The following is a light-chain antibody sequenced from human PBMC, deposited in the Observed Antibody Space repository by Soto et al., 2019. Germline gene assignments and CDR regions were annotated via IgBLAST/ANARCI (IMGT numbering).Light chain of an antibody. CDR2: GAS. V-gene: IGKV3-20*01. J-gene: IGKJ4*01. CDR1: QTVPNNY. CDR3: QHYGASPHT. Sequence: PGDGVSLSCRASQTVPNNYLAWYQQKPDQAPRLLIFGASNRATGIPDRFGGSGSGTDFTLSISRLEPEDFAVYYCQHYGASPHTFGGGARLEVK.